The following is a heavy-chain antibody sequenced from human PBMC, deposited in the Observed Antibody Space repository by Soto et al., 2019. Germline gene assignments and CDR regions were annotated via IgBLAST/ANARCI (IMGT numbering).Heavy chain of an antibody. Sequence: ASVKVSCKASGYTFTSYGISWVRQAPGQGLEWMGWISAYNGNTNYAQKFQGRVTMTEDTSTDTAYMELSSLRSEDTAVYYCATTTLLTMIGMDVWGQGTTVTVSS. V-gene: IGHV1-18*01. J-gene: IGHJ6*02. D-gene: IGHD3-22*01. CDR1: GYTFTSYG. CDR3: ATTTLLTMIGMDV. CDR2: ISAYNGNT.